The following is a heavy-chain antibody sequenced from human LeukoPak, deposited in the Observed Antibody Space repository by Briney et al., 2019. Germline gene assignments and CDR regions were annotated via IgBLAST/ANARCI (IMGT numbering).Heavy chain of an antibody. CDR3: ARDPSYYYDSSGYFDY. CDR2: IYSGGST. V-gene: IGHV3-66*02. D-gene: IGHD3-22*01. CDR1: GFTVSSNY. J-gene: IGHJ4*02. Sequence: GGSLRLSCAASGFTVSSNYMSWVRQAPGKGLEWVSVIYSGGSTYHADSVKGRFTISRDNSKNTLYLQMNSLRAEDTAVYYCARDPSYYYDSSGYFDYWGQGTLVTVSS.